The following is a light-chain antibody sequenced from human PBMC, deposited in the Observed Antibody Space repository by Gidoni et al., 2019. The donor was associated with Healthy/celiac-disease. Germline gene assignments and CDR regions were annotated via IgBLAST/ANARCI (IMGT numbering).Light chain of an antibody. J-gene: IGKJ2*01. Sequence: EIVLTQSPATLSLSPGERATLSCRASPSVSSYLAWYQQKPGQAPRLLIYDASNRATGIPARFSGSGSGTDFTLTISSLEPEDFAVYYCQQGTFGQGTKLEIK. CDR2: DAS. V-gene: IGKV3-11*01. CDR1: PSVSSY. CDR3: QQGT.